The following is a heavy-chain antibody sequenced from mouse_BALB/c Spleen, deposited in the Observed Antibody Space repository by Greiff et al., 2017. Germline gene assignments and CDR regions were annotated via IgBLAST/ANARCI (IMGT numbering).Heavy chain of an antibody. Sequence: EVKLVESGGGLVQPGGSRKLSCAASGFTFSSFGMHWVRQAPEKGLEWVAYISSGSSTIYYADTVKGRFTISRDNPKNTLFLQMTSLRSEDTAMYYCARYYGKRGAMDYWGQGTSVTVSS. V-gene: IGHV5-17*02. J-gene: IGHJ4*01. D-gene: IGHD1-1*01. CDR2: ISSGSSTI. CDR3: ARYYGKRGAMDY. CDR1: GFTFSSFG.